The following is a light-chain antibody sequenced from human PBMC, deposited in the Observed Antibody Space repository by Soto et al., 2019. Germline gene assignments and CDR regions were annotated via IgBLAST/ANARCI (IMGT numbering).Light chain of an antibody. CDR1: SSNTGNNY. Sequence: QSVLTQPPSVSAAPGQTVTISCSGSSSNTGNNYVSWYQQLPGTAPKLLIYDSNKRPSGIPDRFSGSKSGTSATLDITGLQTGDEVDYYCATWDSSLTGEVFGGGTKLTVL. CDR2: DSN. V-gene: IGLV1-51*01. J-gene: IGLJ2*01. CDR3: ATWDSSLTGEV.